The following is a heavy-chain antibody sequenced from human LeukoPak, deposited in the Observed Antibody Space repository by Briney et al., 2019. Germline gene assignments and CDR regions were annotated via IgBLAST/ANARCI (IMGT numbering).Heavy chain of an antibody. J-gene: IGHJ4*02. V-gene: IGHV4-59*01. Sequence: SETLSLTCTVSGGSISSYYWSWIRQPPGKGLEWIGYIYYSGSTNYNPSLKSRVTISVDTSKNQFSLKLSSVTAADTAVYYRARGRRGDYFDYWGQGTLVTVSS. CDR2: IYYSGST. D-gene: IGHD3-16*01. CDR3: ARGRRGDYFDY. CDR1: GGSISSYY.